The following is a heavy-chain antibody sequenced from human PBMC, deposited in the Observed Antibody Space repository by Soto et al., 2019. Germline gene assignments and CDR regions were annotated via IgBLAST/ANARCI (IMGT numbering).Heavy chain of an antibody. J-gene: IGHJ6*02. CDR2: IYPGDSDT. Sequence: GESLKISGNGSGYIFTSYWIGWVRQMPGKGLEWMGIIYPGDSDTRYSPSFQGQVTISADKSISTAYLQRSSLKASDTAMYYCVKHYYDSSGPGAYYYYGMDVWGQGTTVTVS. CDR3: VKHYYDSSGPGAYYYYGMDV. D-gene: IGHD3-22*01. CDR1: GYIFTSYW. V-gene: IGHV5-51*01.